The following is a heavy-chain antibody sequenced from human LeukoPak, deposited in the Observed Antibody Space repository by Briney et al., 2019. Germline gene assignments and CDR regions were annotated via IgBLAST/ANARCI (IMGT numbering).Heavy chain of an antibody. CDR3: ARAGGDSWYFDY. Sequence: SQTLSLTCAISGDSVPSSSAAWNWIRQSPSRGLEWLGRTYYRSKWYSDYAVSVKSRITINADTSKNQFSLHLNSVTPEDTAVYYCARAGGDSWYFDYWGQGTLVTVSS. CDR1: GDSVPSSSAA. J-gene: IGHJ4*02. D-gene: IGHD2-21*02. V-gene: IGHV6-1*01. CDR2: TYYRSKWYS.